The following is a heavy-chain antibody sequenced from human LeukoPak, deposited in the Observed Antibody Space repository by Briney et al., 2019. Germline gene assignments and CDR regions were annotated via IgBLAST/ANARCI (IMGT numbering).Heavy chain of an antibody. CDR1: GYTFTSYG. D-gene: IGHD4-17*01. Sequence: ASVKVSCKASGYTFTSYGISWVRQAPGQGLEWMGWISAYNGNTNYAQKLQGRVTMTTDTSTSTAYMELRGLRSDDTAVYYCARTTVTGYYYYYGMDVWGQGTTVTVSS. J-gene: IGHJ6*02. CDR2: ISAYNGNT. CDR3: ARTTVTGYYYYYGMDV. V-gene: IGHV1-18*01.